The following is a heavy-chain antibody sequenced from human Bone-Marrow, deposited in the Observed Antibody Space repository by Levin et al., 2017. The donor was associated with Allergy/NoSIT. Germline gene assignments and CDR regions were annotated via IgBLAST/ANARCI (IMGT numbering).Heavy chain of an antibody. Sequence: PSETLSLTCTVSGDSVSRGDSYWNWIRQPPGKKLEWIGYIYHSGSTDYNPSLKSRVTMSVDTSKNHFSLKLTSVTAADTALYYCARGASRYSAYDFDYWGQGILVTVSS. CDR1: GDSVSRGDSY. CDR3: ARGASRYSAYDFDY. J-gene: IGHJ4*02. D-gene: IGHD5-12*01. V-gene: IGHV4-61*03. CDR2: IYHSGST.